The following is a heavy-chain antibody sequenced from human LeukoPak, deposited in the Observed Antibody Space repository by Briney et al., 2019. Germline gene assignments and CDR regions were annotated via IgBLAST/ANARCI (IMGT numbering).Heavy chain of an antibody. D-gene: IGHD5-18*01. J-gene: IGHJ5*02. Sequence: GGSLRLSCAASGFTFSSYGMHWVRQAPGKGLEWVAVISYDGSNKYYADSVKGRFTISRDNSKNTLYLQMNSLRAEDTAVYYCAKDRTAMKTPQTNWFDPWGQGTLVTVSS. CDR1: GFTFSSYG. V-gene: IGHV3-30*18. CDR2: ISYDGSNK. CDR3: AKDRTAMKTPQTNWFDP.